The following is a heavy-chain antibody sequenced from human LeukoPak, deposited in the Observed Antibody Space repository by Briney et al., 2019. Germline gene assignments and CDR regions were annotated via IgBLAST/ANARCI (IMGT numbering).Heavy chain of an antibody. Sequence: SETLSLTCTVSGGSISSSSYYWGWIRQPPGKGLEWIGSIYYSGSTYYNPSLKSRVTISVDTSKNQFSLKLSSVTAAGTAVYYCASRTAAGGWFDPWGQGTLVTVSS. CDR3: ASRTAAGGWFDP. CDR2: IYYSGST. CDR1: GGSISSSSYY. V-gene: IGHV4-39*01. J-gene: IGHJ5*02. D-gene: IGHD6-25*01.